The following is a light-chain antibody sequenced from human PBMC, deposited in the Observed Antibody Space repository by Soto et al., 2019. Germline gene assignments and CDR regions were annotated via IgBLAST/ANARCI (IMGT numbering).Light chain of an antibody. Sequence: DIQMTQSPSTLSGSVGDRVTITCRASQTISSWLAWYQQKPGKAPKLLIYKASTLKSGVPSRFSGSGSGTEFTLTISSLQPDDFATYYCQHYNSYPEAFGQGTKWISN. CDR3: QHYNSYPEA. V-gene: IGKV1-5*03. J-gene: IGKJ1*01. CDR1: QTISSW. CDR2: KAS.